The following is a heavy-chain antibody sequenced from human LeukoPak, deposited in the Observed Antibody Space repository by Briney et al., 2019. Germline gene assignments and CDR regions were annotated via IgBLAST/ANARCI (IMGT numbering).Heavy chain of an antibody. Sequence: GESLKISCKGSGYSFTSYWIGWVRQMPGKGLEWMGIIYPGDSDTRYSPSFQGQVTISADKSISTAYLQWSSLKASDIAMYYCARGGNSDYYYYGMDVWGQGTTVTVSS. CDR1: GYSFTSYW. J-gene: IGHJ6*02. D-gene: IGHD4-23*01. V-gene: IGHV5-51*01. CDR2: IYPGDSDT. CDR3: ARGGNSDYYYYGMDV.